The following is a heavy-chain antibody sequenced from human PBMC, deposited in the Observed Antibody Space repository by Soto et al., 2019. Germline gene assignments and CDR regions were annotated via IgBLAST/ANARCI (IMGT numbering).Heavy chain of an antibody. J-gene: IGHJ4*02. CDR2: INREGSST. V-gene: IGHV3-74*01. D-gene: IGHD4-17*01. CDR3: AREIMTTVAIDY. Sequence: EVQLVESGGGLVQPGGSLRLSCAASGFTFNNYWMHWVRQAPGKGLVWVSRINREGSSTSYVDSVKGRFTISGDNAKNTLYLQMNSLRAEDTAVYYCAREIMTTVAIDYWGQGTLVTVSS. CDR1: GFTFNNYW.